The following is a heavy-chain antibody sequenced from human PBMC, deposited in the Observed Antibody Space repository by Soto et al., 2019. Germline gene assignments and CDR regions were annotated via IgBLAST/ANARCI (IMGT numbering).Heavy chain of an antibody. CDR2: ISYDGNKK. Sequence: QVQLVESGGGVVQPGRSLRLSCAASGFTFSSYSMHWVRQAPGKGLEWVALISYDGNKKYYADSVKGRFTISRDNSKDTLYLQMNSLKPEDTAVYYCARDNAIWQAGIGYFGYWGQGTLVTVSS. CDR1: GFTFSSYS. J-gene: IGHJ4*02. CDR3: ARDNAIWQAGIGYFGY. D-gene: IGHD6-13*01. V-gene: IGHV3-30-3*01.